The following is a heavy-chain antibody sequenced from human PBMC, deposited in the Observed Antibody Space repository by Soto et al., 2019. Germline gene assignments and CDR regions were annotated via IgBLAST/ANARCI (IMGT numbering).Heavy chain of an antibody. Sequence: QVQLVQSGTEVKKPGSSVKVSCQASGGTFNSYTITWVRQAPGQGLEWMGGIIPIFGTTTSAQKFQGRVTITADESTSTAYMELISLRSEDTAVYYCATEKGSGSGWYDRYFELWGRGTLVTVSS. V-gene: IGHV1-69*01. CDR2: IIPIFGTT. J-gene: IGHJ2*01. D-gene: IGHD6-19*01. CDR3: ATEKGSGSGWYDRYFEL. CDR1: GGTFNSYT.